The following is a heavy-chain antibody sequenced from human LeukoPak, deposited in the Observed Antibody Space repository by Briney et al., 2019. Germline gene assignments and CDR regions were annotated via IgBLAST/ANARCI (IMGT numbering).Heavy chain of an antibody. J-gene: IGHJ6*02. D-gene: IGHD3-10*01. CDR3: AKDIVGRGVRSNGMDV. Sequence: GGSLRLSCAASGFTFSSYGMHWVRQAPGKGLEWVAFIRYDGSNKYYADSVKGRFTISRDNAKNSLYLQMNSLRAEDTALYYCAKDIVGRGVRSNGMDVWGQGTTVTVSS. CDR2: IRYDGSNK. CDR1: GFTFSSYG. V-gene: IGHV3-30*02.